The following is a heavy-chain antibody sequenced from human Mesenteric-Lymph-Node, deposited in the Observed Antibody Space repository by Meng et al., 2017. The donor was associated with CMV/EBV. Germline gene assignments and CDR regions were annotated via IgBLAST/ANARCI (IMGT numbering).Heavy chain of an antibody. CDR1: GGSISSDS. D-gene: IGHD2-21*01. V-gene: IGHV4-59*01. CDR2: VYHAGST. CDR3: ARTSDCTSDLCYSANWFDP. J-gene: IGHJ5*02. Sequence: SETLSLTGTAPGGSISSDSWSWIRQPPGKGLEWIGYVYHAGSTKYNPSLKSRITISVDTSKTQFSLELSSVTAADTAVYYCARTSDCTSDLCYSANWFDPWGQGTLVTVSS.